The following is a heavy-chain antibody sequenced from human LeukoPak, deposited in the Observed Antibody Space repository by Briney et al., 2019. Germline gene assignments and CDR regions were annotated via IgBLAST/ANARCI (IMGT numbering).Heavy chain of an antibody. D-gene: IGHD1-26*01. CDR2: IYSAGNT. Sequence: GGSLRLSCAASGFTVSSNYMSRVRQAPGKGPEWLSIIYSAGNTYYADSVKGRFTISRDNSKNTLFLQMNILTADDTAVYYCARSNVGAPPLDAFDIWGQGTMVTVS. CDR3: ARSNVGAPPLDAFDI. J-gene: IGHJ3*02. CDR1: GFTVSSNY. V-gene: IGHV3-66*02.